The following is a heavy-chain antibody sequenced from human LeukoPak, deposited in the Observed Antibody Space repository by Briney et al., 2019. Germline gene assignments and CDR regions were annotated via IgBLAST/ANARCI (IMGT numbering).Heavy chain of an antibody. D-gene: IGHD3-10*01. CDR2: ISNSGST. CDR1: GRSISDYY. CDR3: VRHPGGYFYYYMDV. Sequence: SETLSLTCTVSGRSISDYYWSWIRQPPGKGLEWIAYISNSGSTNYNPSLKSRVTISADTSKNQFSLKLRSVTAADTAVYYCVRHPGGYFYYYMDVWGRGTTVTVSS. V-gene: IGHV4-59*08. J-gene: IGHJ6*03.